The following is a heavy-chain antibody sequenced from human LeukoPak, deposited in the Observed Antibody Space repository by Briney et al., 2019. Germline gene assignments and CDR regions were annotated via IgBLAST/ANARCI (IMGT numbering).Heavy chain of an antibody. D-gene: IGHD6-13*01. CDR1: GDSISSNY. V-gene: IGHV4-59*08. J-gene: IGHJ4*02. Sequence: SETLSLTCTVSGDSISSNYWSWIRQSPGKGLEWIGYIYYSGSTNYNPSLKSRVTISVDTSKNQFSLKLSSVTAADTAVYYCARVYSSSWYYFDYWGQGTLVTVSS. CDR3: ARVYSSSWYYFDY. CDR2: IYYSGST.